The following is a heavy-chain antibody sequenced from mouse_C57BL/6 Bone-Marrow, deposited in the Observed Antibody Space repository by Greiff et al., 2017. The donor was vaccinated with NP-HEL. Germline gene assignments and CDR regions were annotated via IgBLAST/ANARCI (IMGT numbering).Heavy chain of an antibody. CDR2: INPNNGGT. D-gene: IGHD2-1*01. Sequence: VQLQQSGPELVKPGASVKMSCKASGYTFTDYNMHWVKQSHGKSLEWIGYINPNNGGTSYHQQFKGKATLTVNKSSSTAYMELRSLTSEDSAVYYCARGGKRGMGYWGQGTSVTVSS. CDR3: ARGGKRGMGY. V-gene: IGHV1-22*01. J-gene: IGHJ4*01. CDR1: GYTFTDYN.